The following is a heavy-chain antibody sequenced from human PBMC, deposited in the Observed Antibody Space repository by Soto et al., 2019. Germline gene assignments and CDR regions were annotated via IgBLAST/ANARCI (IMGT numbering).Heavy chain of an antibody. J-gene: IGHJ4*02. Sequence: LSLTCTVSGGSMIAYYWNWMRQPPGKGLQWIGYTYYSGGTTYNPSLKSRVTISVDSSKNQFSLKLDSVTPADTAVYYCARVRGTAGKRYFDYWGPGTLVTVSS. CDR3: ARVRGTAGKRYFDY. V-gene: IGHV4-59*01. CDR2: TYYSGGT. D-gene: IGHD6-13*01. CDR1: GGSMIAYY.